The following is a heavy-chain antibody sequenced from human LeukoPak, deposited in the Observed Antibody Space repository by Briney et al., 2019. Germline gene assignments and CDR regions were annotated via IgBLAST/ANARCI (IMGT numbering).Heavy chain of an antibody. J-gene: IGHJ4*02. CDR2: IKSKTDGGTT. Sequence: PGGSLRLSCAASGFTFSNAWMSWVRQAPGKGLEWVGRIKSKTDGGTTDYAAPVKGRFTISRDDSKNTLYLQMNSLKTEDTAVYYCTTLRFLEWFLDYWGQGTLVTVSS. V-gene: IGHV3-15*01. D-gene: IGHD3-3*01. CDR1: GFTFSNAW. CDR3: TTLRFLEWFLDY.